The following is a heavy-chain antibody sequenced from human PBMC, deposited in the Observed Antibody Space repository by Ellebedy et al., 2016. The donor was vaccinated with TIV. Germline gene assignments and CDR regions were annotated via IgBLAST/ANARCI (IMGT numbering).Heavy chain of an antibody. D-gene: IGHD6-19*01. CDR1: GFTFSSYA. V-gene: IGHV3-23*01. J-gene: IGHJ4*02. Sequence: PGGSLRPSCAASGFTFSSYAMAWVCHAPGKGLEWVSTISHTGTRTYCAYSVDGRFIISRDISKRTLYLQMNSLRAEDTAVYYCAKGRGGGSDSSAPRYYFDSWGLGTLVTVSS. CDR3: AKGRGGGSDSSAPRYYFDS. CDR2: ISHTGTRT.